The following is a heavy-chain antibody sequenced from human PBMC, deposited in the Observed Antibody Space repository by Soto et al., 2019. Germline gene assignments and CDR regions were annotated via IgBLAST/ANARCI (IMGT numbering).Heavy chain of an antibody. J-gene: IGHJ4*02. V-gene: IGHV3-13*01. CDR1: GFTFSNYA. D-gene: IGHD6-13*01. CDR3: ARGKTHSSSWPVDY. CDR2: IGTAGDT. Sequence: PGGSLRLSCAASGFTFSNYAMNWVRQATGKGLEWVSAIGTAGDTYYPGSVKGRFTISRENAKNSLYLQMNSLRAEDTAVYYCARGKTHSSSWPVDYWGQGTLVTVSS.